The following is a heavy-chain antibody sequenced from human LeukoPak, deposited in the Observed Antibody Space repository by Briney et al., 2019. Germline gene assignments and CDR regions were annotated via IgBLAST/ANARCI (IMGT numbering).Heavy chain of an antibody. CDR2: INHSGST. D-gene: IGHD3-10*01. Sequence: SETLSLTCAVYGGSFSGYYWSWIRQPPGKGLEWIGEINHSGSTNYNPSLKSRVTISVDTPKNQFSLRLSSVTAADTAVYYCARGVMYYYGSGRYYSRKGAFDIWGQGTMVTVSS. CDR3: ARGVMYYYGSGRYYSRKGAFDI. V-gene: IGHV4-34*01. J-gene: IGHJ3*02. CDR1: GGSFSGYY.